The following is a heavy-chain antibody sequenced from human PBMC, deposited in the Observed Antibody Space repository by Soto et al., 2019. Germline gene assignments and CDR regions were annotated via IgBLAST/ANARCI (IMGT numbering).Heavy chain of an antibody. CDR3: ARGARFLEWLSFDH. D-gene: IGHD3-3*01. CDR2: IIPIFGTA. CDR1: GDTFNKYA. Sequence: QVQLEQSGAEVKTLGSSVKVSCKASGDTFNKYAISWVRQAPGQGLEWMGGIIPIFGTANYAPQFQDRVTITADEATSTAYMELTSLKSDDTAAYFCARGARFLEWLSFDHWGQGTLGTVSS. V-gene: IGHV1-69*12. J-gene: IGHJ4*02.